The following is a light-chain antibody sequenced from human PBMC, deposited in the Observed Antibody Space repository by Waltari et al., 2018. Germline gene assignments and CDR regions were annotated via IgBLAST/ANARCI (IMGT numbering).Light chain of an antibody. J-gene: IGKJ1*01. CDR1: QGISSY. CDR2: AAS. V-gene: IGKV1-8*01. CDR3: QQYYSYPWT. Sequence: AIRMTPSTSSFSASTGDRVTITCRASQGISSYLAWYQQKPGKAPKLLIYAASTLQSGVPSRFSGSGSGTDFTLTISCLQSEDFATYYCQQYYSYPWTFGQGTKVEIK.